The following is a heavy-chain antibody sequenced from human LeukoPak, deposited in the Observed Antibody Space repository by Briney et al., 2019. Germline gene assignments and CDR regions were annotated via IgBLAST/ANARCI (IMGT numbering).Heavy chain of an antibody. V-gene: IGHV3-23*01. J-gene: IGHJ4*02. CDR1: GFTFSGYA. Sequence: GGSLRLSCAASGFTFSGYAMSWVRQAPGKGLEWVSGISDSGGSTYYADSVKGRFTISRDNSKNTLYLQMNTLRAEDTAVYYCAKRAVTSWYDYFDYWGQGTLVTVSS. D-gene: IGHD6-13*01. CDR3: AKRAVTSWYDYFDY. CDR2: ISDSGGST.